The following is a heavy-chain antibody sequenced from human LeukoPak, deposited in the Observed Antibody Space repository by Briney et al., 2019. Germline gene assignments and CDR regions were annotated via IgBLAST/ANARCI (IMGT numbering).Heavy chain of an antibody. J-gene: IGHJ6*03. V-gene: IGHV3-7*03. CDR2: IKQDGSEK. CDR3: ARDSRSEDMDV. Sequence: PGGSLRLSCAASGFTFSSYSMNWVRQAPGKGLEWVAKIKQDGSEKYYVDSVKGRFTISRDNAKNSLYLQMNSLRAEDTALYHCARDSRSEDMDVWGKGTTVTVSS. CDR1: GFTFSSYS.